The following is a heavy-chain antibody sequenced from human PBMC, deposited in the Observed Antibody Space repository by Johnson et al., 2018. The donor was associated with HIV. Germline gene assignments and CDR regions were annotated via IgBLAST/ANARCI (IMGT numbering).Heavy chain of an antibody. V-gene: IGHV3-33*08. CDR3: ASYCSGGSCYRRSPSDAFDI. CDR2: LWYDGTTA. Sequence: QMQLVESGGGLVQPGGSLRLSCAVSGFTFSSYWMHWVRQAPGKGLEWVAILWYDGTTAFYADSVKGRFTISRDNSKNTLYLQMNSLRAEDTAVYYCASYCSGGSCYRRSPSDAFDIWGQGTMVTVSS. CDR1: GFTFSSYW. D-gene: IGHD2-15*01. J-gene: IGHJ3*02.